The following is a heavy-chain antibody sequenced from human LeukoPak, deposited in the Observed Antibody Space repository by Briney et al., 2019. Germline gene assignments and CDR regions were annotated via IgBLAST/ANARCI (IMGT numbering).Heavy chain of an antibody. J-gene: IGHJ4*02. D-gene: IGHD3-22*01. CDR3: AKAPIAYYDSSGYYFDY. CDR2: IKKDGSEK. V-gene: IGHV3-7*03. Sequence: GGSLRLSCAASGFTFSSYWMSWVRQAPGKGLEWVANIKKDGSEKKYVDSVKGRFTISRDNAKNSLYLQMNSLRAEDTALYYCAKAPIAYYDSSGYYFDYWGQGTLVTVSS. CDR1: GFTFSSYW.